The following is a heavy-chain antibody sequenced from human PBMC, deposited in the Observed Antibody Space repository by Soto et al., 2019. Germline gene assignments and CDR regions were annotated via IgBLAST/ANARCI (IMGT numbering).Heavy chain of an antibody. V-gene: IGHV1-18*01. Sequence: ASVKVSCKASGYTFTRSGISWVRQAPGQGLEWMGWISTYNGDTNYAQTFQGRVTMTTDTSTSTVHMEVRSLRSDDTAVYYCATMKGGYQYYYYGMDVWGQGTTVTVSS. CDR3: ATMKGGYQYYYYGMDV. J-gene: IGHJ6*02. CDR2: ISTYNGDT. D-gene: IGHD3-16*02. CDR1: GYTFTRSG.